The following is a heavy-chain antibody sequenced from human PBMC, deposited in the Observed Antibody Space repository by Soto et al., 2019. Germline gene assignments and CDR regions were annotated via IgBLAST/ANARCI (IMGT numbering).Heavy chain of an antibody. CDR3: ARDVVGETNYDFWSPIGPYYYYGMDV. CDR1: GFTFSSYG. D-gene: IGHD3-3*01. Sequence: GGSLRLSCAASGFTFSSYGMHWVRQAPGKXLEWVAVIWYDGSNKYYADSVKGRFTISRDNSKNTLYLQMNSLRAEGTAVYYCARDVVGETNYDFWSPIGPYYYYGMDVWGQETTVTVSS. V-gene: IGHV3-33*01. CDR2: IWYDGSNK. J-gene: IGHJ6*02.